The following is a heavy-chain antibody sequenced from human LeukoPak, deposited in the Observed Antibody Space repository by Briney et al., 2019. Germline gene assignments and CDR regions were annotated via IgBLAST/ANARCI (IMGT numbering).Heavy chain of an antibody. CDR2: ISWDGGST. Sequence: PGGSLRLSCAASGCTFDDYAMHWVRQAPGQGLEWVSLISWDGGSTYYADSVKGRFTISRDNSKNSLYLQMNSLRAEDTALYYCAKALGYSNYRFDYWGQGTLVTVSS. D-gene: IGHD4-11*01. CDR3: AKALGYSNYRFDY. V-gene: IGHV3-43D*03. CDR1: GCTFDDYA. J-gene: IGHJ4*02.